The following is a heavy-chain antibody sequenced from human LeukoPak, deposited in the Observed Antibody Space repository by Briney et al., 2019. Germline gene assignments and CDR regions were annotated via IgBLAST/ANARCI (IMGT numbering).Heavy chain of an antibody. J-gene: IGHJ6*03. CDR1: GGSFSGYY. CDR2: ISHSGST. CDR3: ARVAVYYYYYYMDV. V-gene: IGHV4-34*01. Sequence: SETLSLTCAVYGGSFSGYYWSWIRQPPGKGLEWIGEISHSGSTNYNPSLKSRVTISVDTSKNQFSLKLSSVTAADTAVYYCARVAVYYYYYYMDVWGKGTTVTVSS.